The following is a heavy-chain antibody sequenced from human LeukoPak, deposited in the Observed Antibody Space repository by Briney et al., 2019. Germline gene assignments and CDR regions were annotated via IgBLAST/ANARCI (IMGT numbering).Heavy chain of an antibody. J-gene: IGHJ3*02. D-gene: IGHD2-15*01. CDR3: AILPEPHLVHSNFDI. CDR2: IIPIFGTA. CDR1: GYTFTSYA. V-gene: IGHV1-69*06. Sequence: AASVKVSCKASGYTFTSYAISWVRQAPGQGLEWMGGIIPIFGTANYAQKFRGRVTITADKSTRTAYMELSSLRSEDTAVYYCAILPEPHLVHSNFDIWGQGTMVTVSS.